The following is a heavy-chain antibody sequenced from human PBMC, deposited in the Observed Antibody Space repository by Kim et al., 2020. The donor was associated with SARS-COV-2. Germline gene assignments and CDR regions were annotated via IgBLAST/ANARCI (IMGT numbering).Heavy chain of an antibody. Sequence: SLRLSCAASGFTFSSYGMHWVRQAPGKGLEWVAVISYDGSNKYYADSVKGRFTISRDNSKNTLYLQMNSLRAEDTAVYYCAKDHVSGSYYRYFDYWGQGTLVTVSS. D-gene: IGHD1-26*01. CDR1: GFTFSSYG. CDR2: ISYDGSNK. V-gene: IGHV3-30*18. CDR3: AKDHVSGSYYRYFDY. J-gene: IGHJ4*02.